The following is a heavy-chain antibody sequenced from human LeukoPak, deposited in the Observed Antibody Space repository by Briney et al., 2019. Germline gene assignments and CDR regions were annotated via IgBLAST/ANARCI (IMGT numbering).Heavy chain of an antibody. D-gene: IGHD2-15*01. CDR1: GFTFSSYA. CDR3: AKEEVEVVAATIAEYFQH. J-gene: IGHJ1*01. V-gene: IGHV3-23*01. CDR2: ISGSGGSK. Sequence: GGSLRLSCAASGFTFSSYAMRWVRQAPGKGLEWVSDISGSGGSKYYADSGKGRFTISRDNSKHTLYLQMNSLRAEDTAVYYCAKEEVEVVAATIAEYFQHWGQGTLVTVSS.